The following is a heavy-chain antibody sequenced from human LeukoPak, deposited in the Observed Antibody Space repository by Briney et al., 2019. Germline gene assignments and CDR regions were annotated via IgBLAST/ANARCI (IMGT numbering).Heavy chain of an antibody. CDR2: INHSGST. V-gene: IGHV4-34*01. D-gene: IGHD2-15*01. CDR1: GGSFSGYY. J-gene: IGHJ4*02. CDR3: ARASRRVLLSN. Sequence: PSETLSLTCAVYGGSFSGYYWSWIRQPPGKGLEWIGEINHSGSTNYNPSLKSRVTISVDTSKNQFSLKLSSVTAADTAVYYCARASRRVLLSNWGQGTLVTVSS.